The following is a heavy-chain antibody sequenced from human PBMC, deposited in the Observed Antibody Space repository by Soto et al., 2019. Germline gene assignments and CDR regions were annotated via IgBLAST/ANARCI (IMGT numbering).Heavy chain of an antibody. D-gene: IGHD2-2*01. V-gene: IGHV5-10-1*01. J-gene: IGHJ3*02. CDR2: IAPSDSYT. Sequence: ESLKICCKGSGYSFNRSWISWVRQIPGKGLEWMGRIAPSDSYTNYRPSFQGHVTISAHKSISTAYLQWSSLKASDSAMYYCAREYCTRTSCPTRAFDIWGQGTRVTVSS. CDR3: AREYCTRTSCPTRAFDI. CDR1: GYSFNRSW.